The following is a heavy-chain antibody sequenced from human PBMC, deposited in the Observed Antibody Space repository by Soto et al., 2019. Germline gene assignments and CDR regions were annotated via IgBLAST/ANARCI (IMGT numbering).Heavy chain of an antibody. CDR3: AKGREGTLWYRFYDAFDI. V-gene: IGHV3-23*01. CDR1: GFTFSSYA. CDR2: ISGSGGST. J-gene: IGHJ3*02. Sequence: QPGGSLRLSCAASGFTFSSYAMSWVRQAPGKGLEWVSAISGSGGSTYYADSVKGRFTISRDNSKNTLYLQMNSLRAEDTAVYYCAKGREGTLWYRFYDAFDIWGQGTMVTVSS. D-gene: IGHD5-18*01.